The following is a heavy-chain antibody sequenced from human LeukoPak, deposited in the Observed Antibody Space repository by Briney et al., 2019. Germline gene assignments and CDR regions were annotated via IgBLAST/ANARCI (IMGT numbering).Heavy chain of an antibody. CDR3: TTVGSRWYVYWFDP. V-gene: IGHV3-15*01. CDR1: GGSISSYY. CDR2: IKSRTDGGTT. D-gene: IGHD6-13*01. Sequence: ETLSLTCTVSGGSISSYYWSWIRQPPGKGLEWVGHIKSRTDGGTTDYAAPVKGRFTISRDDSKNTLYLQMNNLQSEDTAVYYCTTVGSRWYVYWFDPWGQGTLVTVSS. J-gene: IGHJ5*02.